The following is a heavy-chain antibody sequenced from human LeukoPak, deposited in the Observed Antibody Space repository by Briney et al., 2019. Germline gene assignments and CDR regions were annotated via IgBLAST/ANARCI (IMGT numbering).Heavy chain of an antibody. J-gene: IGHJ4*02. CDR3: AKESGSGSCFLFYFDY. V-gene: IGHV3-21*01. Sequence: GGSLRLSCAASGFTFSSYSMNWVRQAPGKGLEWVSSITSSSSYIYYADSVKGRFTISRDNAKKSLYLQMNSLRAEDTAVYYCAKESGSGSCFLFYFDYWGQGTLVTVSS. CDR1: GFTFSSYS. CDR2: ITSSSSYI. D-gene: IGHD3-10*01.